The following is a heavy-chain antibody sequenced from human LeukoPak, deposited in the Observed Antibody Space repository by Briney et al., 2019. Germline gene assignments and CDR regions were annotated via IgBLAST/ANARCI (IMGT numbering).Heavy chain of an antibody. CDR2: IYTSGST. CDR3: ARDWFLGGQWLDIWYFDL. J-gene: IGHJ2*01. CDR1: GGSISSYY. Sequence: PSETLSLTCTVSGGSISSYYWSWIRQPAGKGLEWIGRIYTSGSTNYNPSLKSRVTMSVDTSKNQFSLRLSSVTAADTAVYYCARDWFLGGQWLDIWYFDLWGRGTLVTVSS. V-gene: IGHV4-4*07. D-gene: IGHD6-19*01.